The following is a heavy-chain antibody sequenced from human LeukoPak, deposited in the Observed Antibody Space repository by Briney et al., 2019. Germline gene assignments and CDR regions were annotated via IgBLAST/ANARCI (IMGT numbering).Heavy chain of an antibody. CDR3: AKTQNWNYISYYYYYMDV. CDR1: GFNFWNFV. V-gene: IGHV3-23*01. CDR2: ISGEGAKT. Sequence: GGSLRLSCATSGFNFWNFVVNWVRQAPGKGLEWVSAISGEGAKTYYRDSVKGRFTISTDSGDNTVYLEMNNLTVEDTAVYYCAKTQNWNYISYYYYYMDVRGKGTAVTVSS. J-gene: IGHJ6*03. D-gene: IGHD1-7*01.